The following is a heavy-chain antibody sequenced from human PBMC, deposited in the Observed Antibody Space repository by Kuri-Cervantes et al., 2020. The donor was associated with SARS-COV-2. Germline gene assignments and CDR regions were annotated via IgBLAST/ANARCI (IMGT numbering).Heavy chain of an antibody. CDR3: ARDPLGITFGGVIVDAFDI. V-gene: IGHV4-59*01. Sequence: ESLKISCTVSGGSISSYYWSWIRQPPGKGLEWIGYIYYSGSTNYNPSLKSRVTISVDTSKNQFSLKLSSVTAADTAVYYCARDPLGITFGGVIVDAFDIWGQGTMV. CDR2: IYYSGST. CDR1: GGSISSYY. J-gene: IGHJ3*02. D-gene: IGHD3-16*02.